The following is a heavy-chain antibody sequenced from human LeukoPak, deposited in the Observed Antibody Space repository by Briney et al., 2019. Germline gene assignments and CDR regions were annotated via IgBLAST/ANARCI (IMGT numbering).Heavy chain of an antibody. CDR3: AKVNDFWSGYYYFDY. J-gene: IGHJ4*02. Sequence: GGSLRLSCAASGFSFSTYTMNWVRQAPGKGLEWVSAINGRGDSTFYADSVKGQFTISRDNSKNTLYLQMNSLRAEDTAVYYCAKVNDFWSGYYYFDYWGQGILVTVSS. D-gene: IGHD3-3*01. CDR1: GFSFSTYT. V-gene: IGHV3-23*01. CDR2: INGRGDST.